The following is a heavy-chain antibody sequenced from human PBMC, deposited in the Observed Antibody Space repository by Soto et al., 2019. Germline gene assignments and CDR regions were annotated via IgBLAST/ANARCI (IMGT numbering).Heavy chain of an antibody. CDR2: IIPILGIA. CDR3: ARDNMVRGVISGHNASY. V-gene: IGHV1-69*08. D-gene: IGHD3-10*01. J-gene: IGHJ4*02. Sequence: QVQLVQSGAEVKKPGSSVKVSCKASGGTFSSYTISWVRQAPGQGLEWMGRIIPILGIANYAQKFQGRVTITADKSTSTACMELSGLRSEYTAMYYCARDNMVRGVISGHNASYLGQGTLVTVSS. CDR1: GGTFSSYT.